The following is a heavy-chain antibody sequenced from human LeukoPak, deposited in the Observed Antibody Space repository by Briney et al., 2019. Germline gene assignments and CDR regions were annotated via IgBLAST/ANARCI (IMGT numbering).Heavy chain of an antibody. CDR3: ARRRLGYYFDY. J-gene: IGHJ4*02. Sequence: PSETLSLTCTVSGGSISSRSYYWGWIRQPPGKGLEWIGSIYYSGSTYYNPSLKSRVTLSADTSKNQFSLTLNSVTAADTAVYYCARRRLGYYFDYWGQGTLVTVSS. CDR1: GGSISSRSYY. D-gene: IGHD5-24*01. CDR2: IYYSGST. V-gene: IGHV4-39*01.